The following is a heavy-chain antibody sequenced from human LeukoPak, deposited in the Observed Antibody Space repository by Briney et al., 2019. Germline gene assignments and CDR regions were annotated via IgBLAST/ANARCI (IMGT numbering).Heavy chain of an antibody. CDR2: IRSKANSYAT. J-gene: IGHJ4*02. Sequence: KKLEWVGRIRSKANSYATAYAASVKGRFTISRDDSKNTAYLQMNSLKTEDTAVYYCTRLGYCSSTSCYEGDYWGQGTLVTVSS. V-gene: IGHV3-73*01. D-gene: IGHD2-2*01. CDR3: TRLGYCSSTSCYEGDY.